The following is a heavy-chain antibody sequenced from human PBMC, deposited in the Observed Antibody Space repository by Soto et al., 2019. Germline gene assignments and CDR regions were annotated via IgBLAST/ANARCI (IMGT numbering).Heavy chain of an antibody. D-gene: IGHD2-21*01. V-gene: IGHV3-7*01. J-gene: IGHJ4*02. CDR1: GFAFSNSS. CDR3: AGDDWGPDHF. Sequence: PGDSLTLSCAASGFAFSNSSMSWVRQAPGKGLEWVANMKEDGTEIWYMDSVKGRFTISRDNAKNFLYLQMNNLRVEDTAVYYCAGDDWGPDHFRGQGTLVTVSS. CDR2: MKEDGTEI.